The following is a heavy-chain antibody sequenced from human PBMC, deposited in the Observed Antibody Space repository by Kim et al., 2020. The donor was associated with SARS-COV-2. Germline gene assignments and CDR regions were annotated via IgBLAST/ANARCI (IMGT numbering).Heavy chain of an antibody. Sequence: YAAPVKGRFTISRDDSKNTLYLQMNSLKTEDTAVYYCTTVVVVPAAKGDYWGQGTLVTVSS. V-gene: IGHV3-15*01. CDR3: TTVVVVPAAKGDY. D-gene: IGHD2-2*01. J-gene: IGHJ4*02.